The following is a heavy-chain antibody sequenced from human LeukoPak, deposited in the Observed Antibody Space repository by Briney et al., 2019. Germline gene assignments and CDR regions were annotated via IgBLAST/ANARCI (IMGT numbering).Heavy chain of an antibody. Sequence: GGSLRLSCAASGFTFSSYEMNWVRQAPGKGLEWVSYISSSGSTIYYADSVKGRFTISRDNSKNTLYLQMNSLRGEDTAVYYCAKDHCTNGVCYTDYWGQGTLVTVSS. V-gene: IGHV3-48*03. D-gene: IGHD2-8*01. CDR3: AKDHCTNGVCYTDY. CDR1: GFTFSSYE. J-gene: IGHJ4*02. CDR2: ISSSGSTI.